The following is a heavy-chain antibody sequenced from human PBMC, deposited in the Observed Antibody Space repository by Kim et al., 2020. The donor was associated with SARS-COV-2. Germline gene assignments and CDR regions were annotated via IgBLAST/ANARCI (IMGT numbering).Heavy chain of an antibody. D-gene: IGHD7-27*01. Sequence: NYAQKLQGRVTMTTDTSTSTAYMELRSLRSDDTAVYYCASLTGDRYFDYWGQGTLVTVSS. V-gene: IGHV1-18*01. J-gene: IGHJ4*02. CDR3: ASLTGDRYFDY.